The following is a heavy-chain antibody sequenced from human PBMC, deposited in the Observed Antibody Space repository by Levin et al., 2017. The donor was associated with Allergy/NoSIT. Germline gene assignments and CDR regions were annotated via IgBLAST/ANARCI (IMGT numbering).Heavy chain of an antibody. CDR3: ARVRPRLRFLEWLSIGPLDY. CDR1: GGSFSGYY. CDR2: INHSGST. V-gene: IGHV4-34*01. D-gene: IGHD3-3*01. Sequence: SQTLSLTCAVYGGSFSGYYWSWIRQPPGKGLEWIGEINHSGSTNYNPSLKSRVTISVDTSKNQFSLKLSSVTAADTAVYYCARVRPRLRFLEWLSIGPLDYWGQGTLVTVSS. J-gene: IGHJ4*02.